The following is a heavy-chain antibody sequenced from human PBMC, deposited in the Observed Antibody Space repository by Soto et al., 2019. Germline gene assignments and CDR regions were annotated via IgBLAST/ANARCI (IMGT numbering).Heavy chain of an antibody. CDR3: ARYPLRITIFGVVSGALDY. CDR1: GYTFTSYG. Sequence: ASVKVSCKASGYTFTSYGISWVRQAPGQGLEWMGWISAYNGNTNYAQKLQGRVTMTTDTSTSTAYMELRSLRSDDTAVYYCARYPLRITIFGVVSGALDYWGQGTLVTVSS. CDR2: ISAYNGNT. V-gene: IGHV1-18*01. J-gene: IGHJ4*02. D-gene: IGHD3-3*01.